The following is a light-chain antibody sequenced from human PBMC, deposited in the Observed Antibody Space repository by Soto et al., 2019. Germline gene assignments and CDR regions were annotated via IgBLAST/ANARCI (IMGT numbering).Light chain of an antibody. CDR1: QSISTE. V-gene: IGKV3-15*01. J-gene: IGKJ2*01. Sequence: EIVMTQSPATLSVSPGERATLSCRASQSISTELAWYQQKPGQPPRLLLYSASTRATGVPARFTGSGSGSEFTLTISWLQSEDFAVYYCQQCHNWPLTFGQGTRLEI. CDR3: QQCHNWPLT. CDR2: SAS.